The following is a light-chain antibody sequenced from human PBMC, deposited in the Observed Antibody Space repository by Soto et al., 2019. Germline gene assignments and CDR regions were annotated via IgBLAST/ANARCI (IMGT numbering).Light chain of an antibody. V-gene: IGLV1-40*01. Sequence: QLVLTQPPSVSGAPGQRVTISCTGSSSNIGADYDVHWYQQLPGTAPKLLIYGNTNRPSGVPDRFSGSKSDTSASLAVTGLQAEDEADYYCQSYDSTLISSVFGGGTQLTVL. CDR2: GNT. CDR3: QSYDSTLISSV. CDR1: SSNIGADYD. J-gene: IGLJ2*01.